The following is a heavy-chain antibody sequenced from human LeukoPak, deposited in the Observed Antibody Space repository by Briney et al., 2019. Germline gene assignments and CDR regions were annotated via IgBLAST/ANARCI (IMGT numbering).Heavy chain of an antibody. D-gene: IGHD3-22*01. Sequence: GGSLRLSCAASGFIFSSYAMSWVRQAPGKGLEWVSAISGSGGSTYYADSVKGRFTISRDNSKNTLSLQMNSLRAEDTAIYYCAKDGDYYDSGGYSSFFDYWGQGTLVTVSS. V-gene: IGHV3-23*01. CDR3: AKDGDYYDSGGYSSFFDY. CDR2: ISGSGGST. J-gene: IGHJ4*02. CDR1: GFIFSSYA.